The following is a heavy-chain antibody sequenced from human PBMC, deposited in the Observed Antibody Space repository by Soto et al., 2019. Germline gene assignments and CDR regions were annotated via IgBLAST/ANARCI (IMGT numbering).Heavy chain of an antibody. V-gene: IGHV4-30-2*01. Sequence: PSETLSLTCAVSGVSITTNGYSWSWIRQPPGKGLEWIGYIYPSGTIFYNPSLNSRVTISADTSNNQFSLKLTSVTAADTAVYFRPTYTAFAKYYFDYWGRGTLVTVSS. CDR1: GVSITTNGYS. CDR3: PTYTAFAKYYFDY. D-gene: IGHD3-16*01. CDR2: IYPSGTI. J-gene: IGHJ4*02.